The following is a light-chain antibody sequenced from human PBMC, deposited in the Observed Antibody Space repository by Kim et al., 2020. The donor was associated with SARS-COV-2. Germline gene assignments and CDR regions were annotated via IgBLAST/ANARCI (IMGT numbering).Light chain of an antibody. J-gene: IGLJ2*01. CDR2: DVT. V-gene: IGLV2-14*03. CDR3: SSYTSSSNVV. Sequence: GQSITIACTGASSDVGAYNYVSWYQQHPGKAPKLMIYDVTNRPSGVSNRFSGSKSGNTASLTISGLRAEDEADYYCSSYTSSSNVVFGGGTQLTVL. CDR1: SSDVGAYNY.